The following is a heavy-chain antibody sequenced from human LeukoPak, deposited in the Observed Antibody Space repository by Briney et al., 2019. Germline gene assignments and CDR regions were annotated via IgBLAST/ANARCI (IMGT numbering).Heavy chain of an antibody. CDR2: IIPIFGTA. CDR3: ARSSIVVVTDAFDI. CDR1: GGTFSSYA. V-gene: IGHV1-69*05. Sequence: SVKVSCKASGGTFSSYAISWVRQAPGQGRGWMGRIIPIFGTANYAQKFQGRVTITTDESTSTAYMELSSLRSEDTAVYYCARSSIVVVTDAFDIWGQGTMVTVSS. J-gene: IGHJ3*02. D-gene: IGHD3-22*01.